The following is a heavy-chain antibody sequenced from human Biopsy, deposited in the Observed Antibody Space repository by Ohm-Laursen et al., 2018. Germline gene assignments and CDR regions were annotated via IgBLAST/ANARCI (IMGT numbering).Heavy chain of an antibody. D-gene: IGHD3-10*01. CDR3: AKNQAHNEGVTDHFDS. CDR2: SSGSGDAK. CDR1: GFSFRNYA. V-gene: IGHV3-23*01. Sequence: SLRLSCAASGFSFRNYAMSWVRQAPGKGLEWLSESSGSGDAKYYADSVEGRFTISKDISKNTLYLQMNSLSVDDTAIYYCAKNQAHNEGVTDHFDSWGQGTLGTVSS. J-gene: IGHJ4*02.